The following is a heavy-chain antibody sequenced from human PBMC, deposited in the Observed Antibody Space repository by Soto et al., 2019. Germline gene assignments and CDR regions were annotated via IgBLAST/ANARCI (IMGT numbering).Heavy chain of an antibody. CDR3: AKRSPYSSGWYSPIFDY. Sequence: PGGSLILSCAASGFSFSDYAMSWVRQAPGKGLEWVSVISESGGSTHYADSVRGRFTVSRDNSKNSLSLRMNSLRDEDTAVYFCAKRSPYSSGWYSPIFDYWGQGA. J-gene: IGHJ4*02. V-gene: IGHV3-23*01. CDR2: ISESGGST. CDR1: GFSFSDYA. D-gene: IGHD6-13*01.